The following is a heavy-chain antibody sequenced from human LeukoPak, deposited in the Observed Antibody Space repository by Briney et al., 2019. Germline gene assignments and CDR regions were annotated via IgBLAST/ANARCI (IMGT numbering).Heavy chain of an antibody. CDR2: ISAYNGNT. V-gene: IGHV1-18*01. CDR1: GYTFTSYG. Sequence: GASVKVSCKASGYTFTSYGISWVRQAPGQGLEWMGWISAYNGNTNYAQKLQGRVTMTTDTSTSTAYMELSSLRSEDTAVYYCATAFTIGGTPPFMVRGVTVRAFDIWGQGTMVSVSS. D-gene: IGHD3-10*01. J-gene: IGHJ3*02. CDR3: ATAFTIGGTPPFMVRGVTVRAFDI.